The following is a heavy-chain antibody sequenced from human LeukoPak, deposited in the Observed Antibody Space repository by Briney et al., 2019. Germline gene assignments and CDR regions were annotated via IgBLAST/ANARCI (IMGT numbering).Heavy chain of an antibody. CDR3: ANLLRWEPY. CDR1: EFSVGSNY. Sequence: QSGGSLRLSSAASEFSVGSNYMTWVRQAPGKGLEWVAVISYDGSNKYYADSVKGRFTISRDNSKNTLYLQMNSLRAEDTAVYYCANLLRWEPYWGQGTLVTVSS. CDR2: ISYDGSNK. J-gene: IGHJ4*02. V-gene: IGHV3-30*18. D-gene: IGHD4-23*01.